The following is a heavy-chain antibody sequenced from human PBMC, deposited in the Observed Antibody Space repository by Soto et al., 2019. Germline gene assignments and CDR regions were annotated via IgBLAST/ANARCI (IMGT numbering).Heavy chain of an antibody. D-gene: IGHD2-2*01. J-gene: IGHJ6*03. CDR1: GFTFSSYG. CDR2: IWYDGSNK. V-gene: IGHV3-33*01. CDR3: AREYEVGYCSSTSCLKYYYMDV. Sequence: TGGSLRLSCAASGFTFSSYGMHWVRQAPGKGLEWVAVIWYDGSNKYYADSVKGRFTISRDNSKNTLYLQMNSLRAEDTAVYYCAREYEVGYCSSTSCLKYYYMDVWGKGTMVTVSS.